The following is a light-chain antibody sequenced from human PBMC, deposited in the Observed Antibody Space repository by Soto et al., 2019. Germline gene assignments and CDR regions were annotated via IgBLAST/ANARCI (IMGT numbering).Light chain of an antibody. Sequence: DIQMTQSPSSLSASVGDRVTITCRASQTISSWLAWYQQKPGKAPKLLIYKASTLKSGVPSRFSGSGSGTDFTLTISSLQPEDFATYYCQQYKTYPLTFGGGTKVDI. CDR2: KAS. CDR3: QQYKTYPLT. CDR1: QTISSW. J-gene: IGKJ4*01. V-gene: IGKV1-5*03.